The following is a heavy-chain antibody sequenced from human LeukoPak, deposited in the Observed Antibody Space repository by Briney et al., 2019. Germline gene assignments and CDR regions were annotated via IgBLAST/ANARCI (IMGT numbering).Heavy chain of an antibody. D-gene: IGHD2-21*02. Sequence: GGSLRLSCAASGFTFSSYSMNWVRQAPGKGLEWVSYISSSSDTIYYADSVKGRFTISRDNAKRSLYLQMNSLRDEDTAVYYCAPHPYCGGDCYPPPRNNWFDPWGQGTLVTVSS. J-gene: IGHJ5*02. CDR3: APHPYCGGDCYPPPRNNWFDP. CDR1: GFTFSSYS. V-gene: IGHV3-48*02. CDR2: ISSSSDTI.